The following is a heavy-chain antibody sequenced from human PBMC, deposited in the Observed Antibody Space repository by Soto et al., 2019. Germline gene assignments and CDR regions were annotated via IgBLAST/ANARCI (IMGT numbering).Heavy chain of an antibody. CDR1: GFTFSSYA. J-gene: IGHJ6*02. Sequence: PGGSLRLSCAASGFTFSSYAMSWVRQAPGKGLEWVSAISGSGGSTYYADSVKGRFTISRDNSKNTLYLQMNSLRAEDTAVYYCAKDYFPYGSGSMDVWGQGTTVTVPS. CDR2: ISGSGGST. V-gene: IGHV3-23*01. CDR3: AKDYFPYGSGSMDV. D-gene: IGHD3-10*01.